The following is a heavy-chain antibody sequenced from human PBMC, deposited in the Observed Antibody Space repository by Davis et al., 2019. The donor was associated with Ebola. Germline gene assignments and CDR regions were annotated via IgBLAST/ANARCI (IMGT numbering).Heavy chain of an antibody. V-gene: IGHV5-51*01. CDR3: ARAGYYDSSGYSYYYYGMDV. CDR1: GYSFTSYW. J-gene: IGHJ6*02. CDR2: IYPGDSDT. D-gene: IGHD3-22*01. Sequence: PGGSLRLSCKGSGYSFTSYWIGWVRQMPGKGLEWMGIIYPGDSDTRYSPSFQGQVTISADKSISTAYLQWSSLKASDTAMYYCARAGYYDSSGYSYYYYGMDVWGQGTTVTVSS.